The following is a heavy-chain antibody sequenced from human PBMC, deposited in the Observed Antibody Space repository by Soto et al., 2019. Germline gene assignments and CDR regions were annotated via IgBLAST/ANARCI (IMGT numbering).Heavy chain of an antibody. D-gene: IGHD3-3*01. CDR1: GGTFSSYA. Sequence: SVKVSCKASGGTFSSYAISWVRQAPGQGLEWMGGIIPIFGTANYAQKFQGRGTITADESTSTAYTELSSLRSEDTAVYYCAGNTIFGVVIPAGDYGMDVWVHGTKVTVS. CDR3: AGNTIFGVVIPAGDYGMDV. V-gene: IGHV1-69*13. CDR2: IIPIFGTA. J-gene: IGHJ6*02.